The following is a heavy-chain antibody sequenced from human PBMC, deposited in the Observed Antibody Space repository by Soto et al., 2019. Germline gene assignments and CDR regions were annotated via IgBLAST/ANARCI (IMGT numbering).Heavy chain of an antibody. V-gene: IGHV4-34*01. D-gene: IGHD7-27*01. CDR1: GGSFSGYY. CDR3: ARVDNWGTIDY. J-gene: IGHJ4*02. CDR2: INHSGSS. Sequence: QVQLQQWGAGLLKPSETLSLTCDVYGGSFSGYYWSWIRQPPGKGLEWIGEINHSGSSNYSPSLKSRFIISVDTSKSHFSLKLSSVTAADTAVYYCARVDNWGTIDYWGQGTLVTVSS.